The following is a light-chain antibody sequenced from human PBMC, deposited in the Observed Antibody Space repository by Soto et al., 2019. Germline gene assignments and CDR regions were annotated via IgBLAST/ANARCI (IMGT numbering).Light chain of an antibody. CDR3: QSYASSLVHVV. CDR1: RSNIGAGYD. Sequence: QSVLTQPPSVSGAPGQRVTISCTGSRSNIGAGYDVHWYQQLPGTAPKLLIYGNSNRPSGVPDRFSGSKSGTSASLAITGLQAEDEADYYCQSYASSLVHVVFGGGTKVTVL. CDR2: GNS. J-gene: IGLJ2*01. V-gene: IGLV1-40*01.